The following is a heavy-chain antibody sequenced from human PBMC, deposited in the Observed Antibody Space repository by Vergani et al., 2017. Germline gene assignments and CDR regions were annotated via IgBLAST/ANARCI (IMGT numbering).Heavy chain of an antibody. Sequence: QLQLQESGSGLVKPSQTLSLTCAVSGGSISSGGYSWSWIRQPPGKGLEWIGYIYHSGSTYYNPSLKSRVTISVDRSKNQCSLKLSSVTAADTAVYYCARTIFGVVTVGYYFDYWGQGTLVTVSS. CDR3: ARTIFGVVTVGYYFDY. J-gene: IGHJ4*02. D-gene: IGHD3-3*01. CDR2: IYHSGST. V-gene: IGHV4-30-2*01. CDR1: GGSISSGGYS.